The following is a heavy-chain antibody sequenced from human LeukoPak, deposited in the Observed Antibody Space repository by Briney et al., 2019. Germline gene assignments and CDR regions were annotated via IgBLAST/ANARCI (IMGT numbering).Heavy chain of an antibody. CDR2: LHHSGST. CDR3: ARGLGGLGSPTFDY. CDR1: GGSISRGGYS. D-gene: IGHD3-10*01. V-gene: IGHV4-30-2*01. Sequence: PSEGLSVTCAVSGGSISRGGYSWGWIRHPPGKGREWMAYLHHSGSTYSHPSLKNQLPISVDRSKKQFSLKLSSVTAADTAVYYCARGLGGLGSPTFDYWGQGTLVTVSS. J-gene: IGHJ4*02.